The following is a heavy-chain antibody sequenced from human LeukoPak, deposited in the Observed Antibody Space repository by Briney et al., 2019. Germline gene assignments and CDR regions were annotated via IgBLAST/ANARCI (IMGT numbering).Heavy chain of an antibody. J-gene: IGHJ4*02. CDR1: GFTFSSYA. CDR3: ASLSPYTTAIDY. Sequence: GGSLRPSSAASGFTFSSYAISWVRQAPGKGLEWVSAISGSGGSTYYADSVKGRFTISRDNSKNTLYLQMNSLRAEDTAVYYCASLSPYTTAIDYWGQGTLVTVSS. V-gene: IGHV3-23*01. CDR2: ISGSGGST. D-gene: IGHD3-16*01.